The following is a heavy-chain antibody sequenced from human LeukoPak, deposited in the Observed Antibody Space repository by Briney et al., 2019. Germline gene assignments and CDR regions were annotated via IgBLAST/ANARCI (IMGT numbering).Heavy chain of an antibody. Sequence: GGSLRLSCAASGFTFSSYGMHWVRQPPGKGPEWVAYTLYDGKTKYYADSVKGRFTISRDNSKKTLYLQMNSLRPEDTAVYYCAKDFSVYYYDSRVLDYWGRGTLVTVSS. D-gene: IGHD3-22*01. CDR2: TLYDGKTK. V-gene: IGHV3-30*18. CDR1: GFTFSSYG. CDR3: AKDFSVYYYDSRVLDY. J-gene: IGHJ4*02.